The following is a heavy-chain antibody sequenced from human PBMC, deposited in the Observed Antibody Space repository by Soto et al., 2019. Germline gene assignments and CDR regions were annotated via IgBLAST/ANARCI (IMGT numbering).Heavy chain of an antibody. V-gene: IGHV1-69*13. D-gene: IGHD3-22*01. J-gene: IGHJ4*02. Sequence: SVNVSCKASGYTFTSYYIHWVRQAPGQGFEWMGGIIPSFGTANYAQKFQGRVTITADESTSTAYMELSSLRSEDTAVYYCARSRYYYDSSGYSDFDYWGQGTLVTVSS. CDR1: GYTFTSYY. CDR2: IIPSFGTA. CDR3: ARSRYYYDSSGYSDFDY.